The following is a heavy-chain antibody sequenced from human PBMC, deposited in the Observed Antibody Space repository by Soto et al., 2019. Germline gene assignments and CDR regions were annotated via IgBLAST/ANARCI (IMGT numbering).Heavy chain of an antibody. V-gene: IGHV1-69*01. D-gene: IGHD6-19*01. CDR3: ARDLGSGWYNY. Sequence: QVQLVQSGAEVKKPGSSVKVPCKASGGTFSSYAISWVRQAPGQGLEWMGGIIPIFGTANYAQNFQGRVTIAADESTNTAYMELSSLRSEDTAVYYCARDLGSGWYNYWGQGTLVTVSS. CDR1: GGTFSSYA. J-gene: IGHJ4*02. CDR2: IIPIFGTA.